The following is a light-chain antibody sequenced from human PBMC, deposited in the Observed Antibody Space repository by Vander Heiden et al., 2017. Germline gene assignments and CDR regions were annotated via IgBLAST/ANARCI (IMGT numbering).Light chain of an antibody. V-gene: IGLV1-47*01. CDR3: AAWDNSLRGRV. CDR1: SSNIGSTL. J-gene: IGLJ3*02. Sequence: QSVLTQPPSASGTPGQRVTISCSGSSSNIGSTLAYWYQQLPGAAPKLLISNNDQRPSGVPDRFSGSKSGTSASLAISGLRSEDEADYYCAAWDNSLRGRVFGGGTKLTVL. CDR2: NND.